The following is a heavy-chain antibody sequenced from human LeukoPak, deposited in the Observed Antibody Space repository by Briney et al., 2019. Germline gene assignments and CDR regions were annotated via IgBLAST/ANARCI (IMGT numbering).Heavy chain of an antibody. CDR2: IYYSGST. V-gene: IGHV4-39*07. CDR1: GGSISSSSYY. J-gene: IGHJ4*02. Sequence: PSETLSLTCTVSGGSISSSSYYWGWIRQPPGKGLEWIGSIYYSGSTYYNPSLKSRVTISVDTSKNQFSLKLSSVTAADTAVYYCARRSPQFDYWGQGTLVTVSS. CDR3: ARRSPQFDY.